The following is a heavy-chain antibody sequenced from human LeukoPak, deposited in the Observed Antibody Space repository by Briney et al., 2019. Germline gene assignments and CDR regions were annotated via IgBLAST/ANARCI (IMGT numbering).Heavy chain of an antibody. V-gene: IGHV3-74*01. CDR1: GFTFSSYW. Sequence: GGSLRLSCAASGFTFSSYWMHWVRQAPGKGLVWVSRINSDGSSTSYADSVKGRFTISRDNAKNTLYLQMNSLRAEDTAVYYGAREVVVVAATNAFDIWGQGTMVTVSS. J-gene: IGHJ3*02. CDR2: INSDGSST. CDR3: AREVVVVAATNAFDI. D-gene: IGHD2-15*01.